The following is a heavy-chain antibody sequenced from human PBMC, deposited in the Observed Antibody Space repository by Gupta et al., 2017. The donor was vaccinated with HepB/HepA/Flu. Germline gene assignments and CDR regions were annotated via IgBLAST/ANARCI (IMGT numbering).Heavy chain of an antibody. J-gene: IGHJ3*02. V-gene: IGHV1-2*02. CDR2: INPNTGDT. D-gene: IGHD7-27*01. Sequence: QVQLVQSGAEVKKPGASVKVSCKASGYTFTAYYMPWVRQAPGQGLEWVGWINPNTGDTSFAQKFQGRVTLTRDTSFSTAFMELSTLRSDDTAVYYCASISLSGDLVDAFDIWGQGTMVTVSS. CDR1: GYTFTAYY. CDR3: ASISLSGDLVDAFDI.